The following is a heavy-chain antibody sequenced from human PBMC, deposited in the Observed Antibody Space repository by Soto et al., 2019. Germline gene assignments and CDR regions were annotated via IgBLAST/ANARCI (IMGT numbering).Heavy chain of an antibody. CDR3: ARDCGYSYGFSCMYV. D-gene: IGHD5-18*01. CDR2: INPNSGGT. V-gene: IGHV1-2*04. Sequence: QGLEWMGWINPNSGGTNYAQKFQGWVTMTRDTSISTAYMELSRLRSDDMAVYYCARDCGYSYGFSCMYVWGQGTTVPVSS. J-gene: IGHJ6*01.